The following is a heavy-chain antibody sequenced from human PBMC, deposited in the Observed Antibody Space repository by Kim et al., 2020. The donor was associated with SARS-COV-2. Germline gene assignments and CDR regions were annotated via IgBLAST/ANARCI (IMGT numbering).Heavy chain of an antibody. CDR2: ISYDGSNK. V-gene: IGHV3-30-3*01. CDR1: GFTFSSYA. D-gene: IGHD3-22*01. Sequence: GGSLRLSCAASGFTFSSYAMHWVRQAPGKGLEWVAVISYDGSNKYYADSVKGRFTISRDNSKNTLYLQMNSLRAEDTAVYYCARDMGEVVVIKGVFDYWGQGTLVTVSS. J-gene: IGHJ4*02. CDR3: ARDMGEVVVIKGVFDY.